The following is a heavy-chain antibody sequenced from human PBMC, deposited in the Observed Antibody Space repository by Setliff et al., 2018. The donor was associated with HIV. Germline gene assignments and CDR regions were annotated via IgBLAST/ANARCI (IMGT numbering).Heavy chain of an antibody. CDR2: INPSGGIT. CDR1: GSTFITYH. CDR3: ASAPLTTVTTGPRYYLDS. D-gene: IGHD4-17*01. J-gene: IGHJ4*02. Sequence: ASVKVSCKASGSTFITYHMHWVRQAPGQGLEWMGVINPSGGITTSAQKFLGRVTMTKDTSTSTVYMEVSNLKSEDTAVYYCASAPLTTVTTGPRYYLDSWGQGTLVTVSS. V-gene: IGHV1-46*01.